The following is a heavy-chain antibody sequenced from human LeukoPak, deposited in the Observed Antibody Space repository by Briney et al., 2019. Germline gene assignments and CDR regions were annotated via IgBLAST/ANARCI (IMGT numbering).Heavy chain of an antibody. V-gene: IGHV1-8*01. CDR1: GYTFTSYD. J-gene: IGHJ4*02. Sequence: ASVKVSCKASGYTFTSYDINWVRQATGQGLEWMGWMNPNSGNTGYAQKFQGRVTMTRNTSISTAYMELSSLRSEDTAVYYCASLIAVAGHYFDYWGQGTLVTVSS. CDR3: ASLIAVAGHYFDY. CDR2: MNPNSGNT. D-gene: IGHD6-19*01.